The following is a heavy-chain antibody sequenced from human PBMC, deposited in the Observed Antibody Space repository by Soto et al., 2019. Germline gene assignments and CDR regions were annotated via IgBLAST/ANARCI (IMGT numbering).Heavy chain of an antibody. CDR3: ASGELRPKSYYYGMDV. Sequence: QVQLVQSGAEVKKPGSSVKVSCKASGGTFSSYAISWVRQAPGQGLEWMGGIIPIFGTANYAQKFQGRVTITADKSTSTAYMELSSLRSEDTAVYYCASGELRPKSYYYGMDVWRQGPTVTVSS. V-gene: IGHV1-69*06. CDR1: GGTFSSYA. CDR2: IIPIFGTA. D-gene: IGHD1-7*01. J-gene: IGHJ6*02.